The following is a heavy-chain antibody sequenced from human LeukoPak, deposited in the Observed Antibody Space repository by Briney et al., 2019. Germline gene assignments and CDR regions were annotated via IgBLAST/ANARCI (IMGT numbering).Heavy chain of an antibody. J-gene: IGHJ4*02. CDR1: GYTFTDYY. CDR3: ARGRNSGSRTYHFDY. CDR2: VSPNSGGT. V-gene: IGHV1-2*02. D-gene: IGHD1-26*01. Sequence: GASVKVSCKASGYTFTDYYLHWVRQAPGQGLEWLAWVSPNSGGTNYAQKLQGRVTLTRDTSISTAYMELSRLRSDDTAVYYCARGRNSGSRTYHFDYWGQGTLVTVSS.